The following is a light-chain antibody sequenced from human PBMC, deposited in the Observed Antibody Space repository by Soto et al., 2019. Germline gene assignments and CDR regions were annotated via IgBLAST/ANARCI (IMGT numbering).Light chain of an antibody. CDR2: DAS. Sequence: EIVLTQSPATLSLYPGERATLPCRASQSVTRYLAWYQQKPGQAPRLLIYDASNWATGIPARFSGSGSGTDFTLTISSLEPEDFAVYYCQQRSTWPYTFGQGTKLEIQ. CDR3: QQRSTWPYT. CDR1: QSVTRY. J-gene: IGKJ2*01. V-gene: IGKV3-11*01.